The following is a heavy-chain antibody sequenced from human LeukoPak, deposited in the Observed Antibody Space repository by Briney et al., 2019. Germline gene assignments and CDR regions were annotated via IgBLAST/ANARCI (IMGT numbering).Heavy chain of an antibody. CDR3: AKDEKGYYHDTSGYPDAFDI. CDR2: INAGNGNT. CDR1: GYDFTSYA. J-gene: IGHJ3*02. V-gene: IGHV1-3*01. Sequence: GASVKVSCKASGYDFTSYAMHWVRQAPGQRLEWMGWINAGNGNTKYSQKFQDRVTVTRDTSTSTAYMELSSLRSEDTAVYYCAKDEKGYYHDTSGYPDAFDIWGQGTMVTVS. D-gene: IGHD3-22*01.